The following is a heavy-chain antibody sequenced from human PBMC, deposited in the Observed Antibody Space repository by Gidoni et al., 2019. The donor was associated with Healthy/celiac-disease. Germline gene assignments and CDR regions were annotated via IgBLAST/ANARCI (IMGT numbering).Heavy chain of an antibody. D-gene: IGHD6-13*01. V-gene: IGHV4-39*01. Sequence: QLHLQESGPGLVKPSETLSLTCTLSGGSISSSSYYWGWIRQPPGKGLEWIGSIYYSGSTYYNPSLKGRVTISVDTSKNQFSLKLSSVTAADTAVYYCARIAAAGVYYFDYWGQGTLVTVSS. CDR2: IYYSGST. J-gene: IGHJ4*02. CDR3: ARIAAAGVYYFDY. CDR1: GGSISSSSYY.